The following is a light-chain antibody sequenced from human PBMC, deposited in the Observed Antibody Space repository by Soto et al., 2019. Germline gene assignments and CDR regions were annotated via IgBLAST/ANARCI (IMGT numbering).Light chain of an antibody. Sequence: QSALTQPRSASGSPGQSITISCTGTSSDVGGYNYVSWYQQHPAKAPKLIIFDVSKRPSGVPNRFSDSKSGNTASLTISGLRAEDEADYYCCSYVGRNTYVFGTGTKLTVL. J-gene: IGLJ1*01. CDR2: DVS. V-gene: IGLV2-11*01. CDR3: CSYVGRNTYV. CDR1: SSDVGGYNY.